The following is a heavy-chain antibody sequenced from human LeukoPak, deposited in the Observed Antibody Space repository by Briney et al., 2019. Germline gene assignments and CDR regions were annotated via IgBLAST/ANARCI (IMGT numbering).Heavy chain of an antibody. CDR2: IKQDGSET. CDR1: RFTFSTYW. V-gene: IGHV3-7*05. J-gene: IGHJ4*02. D-gene: IGHD3-10*01. CDR3: AKYYYTSGSSGGRVFDY. Sequence: GGSLRLSCAASRFTFSTYWMSWVRQAPGKGLEWVANIKQDGSETYYVDSVKGRFTISRDNDKNSLYLQMNSLRAEDTAVYYCAKYYYTSGSSGGRVFDYWGQGTLVTVSS.